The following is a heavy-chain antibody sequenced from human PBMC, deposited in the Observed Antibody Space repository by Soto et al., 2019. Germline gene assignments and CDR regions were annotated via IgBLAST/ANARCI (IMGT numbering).Heavy chain of an antibody. J-gene: IGHJ5*02. Sequence: GGSLRLPCAASGLTFSNAWMNWVRQAPGKGLEWVGRIKSKTDGETTDYAAPVKGRFTISRDDSKNTLYLQMNSLKTEDTAVYYCTTDGLLWFGEINWFDPWGQGTLVTVSS. CDR2: IKSKTDGETT. CDR1: GLTFSNAW. V-gene: IGHV3-15*07. CDR3: TTDGLLWFGEINWFDP. D-gene: IGHD3-10*01.